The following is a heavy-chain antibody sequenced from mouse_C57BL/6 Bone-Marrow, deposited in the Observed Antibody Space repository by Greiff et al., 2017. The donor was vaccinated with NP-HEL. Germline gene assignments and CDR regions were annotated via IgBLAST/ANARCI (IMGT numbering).Heavy chain of an antibody. CDR3: ARERGNWYFDV. CDR1: GFTFSDYY. J-gene: IGHJ1*03. Sequence: EVKLVESGGGLVQPGGSLKLSCAASGFTFSDYYMYWVRQTPEKRLEWVAYISNGGGSTYYPDTVKGRFTISRDNAKNTLYLQMSRLKSEDTAMYYCARERGNWYFDVWGTGTTVTVSS. CDR2: ISNGGGST. V-gene: IGHV5-12*01.